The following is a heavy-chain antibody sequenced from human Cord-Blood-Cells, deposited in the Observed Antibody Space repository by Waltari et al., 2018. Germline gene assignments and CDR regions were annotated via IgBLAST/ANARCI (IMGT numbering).Heavy chain of an antibody. CDR1: GYSISSGYY. V-gene: IGHV4-38-2*02. Sequence: GQLQESGPGLVKPSETLSLTCTVSGYSISSGYYWGWIRQPPGKGLEWIGSIYHSGSTYYNPSLKSRVTISVVTSKNQFSLKLSSVTAADTAVYYCARDATVTTGFRWGQGTLVTVSS. J-gene: IGHJ4*02. CDR3: ARDATVTTGFR. D-gene: IGHD4-4*01. CDR2: IYHSGST.